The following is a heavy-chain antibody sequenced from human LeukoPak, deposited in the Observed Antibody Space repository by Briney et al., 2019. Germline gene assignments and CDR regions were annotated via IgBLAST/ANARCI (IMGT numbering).Heavy chain of an antibody. CDR2: IYYSGST. J-gene: IGHJ3*02. CDR3: ARDRELTIEKGFLGNSAFDI. V-gene: IGHV4-59*01. D-gene: IGHD1-26*01. CDR1: GGSISSYY. Sequence: KTSETLSLTCTVSGGSISSYYWSWIRQPPGKGLEWIGYIYYSGSTNYNPSLKSRVTISVDTSKNQFSLKLSSVTAADTAVYYCARDRELTIEKGFLGNSAFDIWGQGTMVTVSS.